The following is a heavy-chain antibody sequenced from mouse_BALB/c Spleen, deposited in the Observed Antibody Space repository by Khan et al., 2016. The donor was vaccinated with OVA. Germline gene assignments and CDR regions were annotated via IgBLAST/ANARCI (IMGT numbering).Heavy chain of an antibody. CDR3: ARETVVDIYWYLDV. CDR2: IRNKANGYTT. D-gene: IGHD1-1*01. Sequence: EVELVESGGGLVQPGGSLRLSCATSGFTFTDYYMSWVRQPPGKALEWLGFIRNKANGYTTEYSASVKGRFTFSRDNSQSIVYLQMNTLRAEDSATYYCARETVVDIYWYLDVWGAGTTVTVSS. V-gene: IGHV7-3*02. CDR1: GFTFTDYY. J-gene: IGHJ1*01.